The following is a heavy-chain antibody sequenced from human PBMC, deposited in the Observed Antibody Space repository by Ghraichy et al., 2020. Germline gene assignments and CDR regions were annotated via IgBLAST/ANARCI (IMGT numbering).Heavy chain of an antibody. Sequence: GGSLRLSCAGTGFTFSGYWMSWVRQAPGKGLEWVATIKQDGTEKYYVESVKGRFTISRDSAKDSLYLQMNSLRAEDTAVYYCARDQTDWGQGTLVTVSS. CDR1: GFTFSGYW. CDR2: IKQDGTEK. J-gene: IGHJ4*02. V-gene: IGHV3-7*01. CDR3: ARDQTD.